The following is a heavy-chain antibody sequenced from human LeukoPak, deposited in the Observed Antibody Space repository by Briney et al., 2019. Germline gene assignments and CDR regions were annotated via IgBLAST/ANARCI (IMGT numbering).Heavy chain of an antibody. D-gene: IGHD6-19*01. V-gene: IGHV4-59*08. CDR1: GGSFSGYY. J-gene: IGHJ4*02. Sequence: SETLSLTCAVYGGSFSGYYWSWIRQPPGKGLEWIGYIYYSGSTNYNPSLKSRVTISVDTSKNQFSLKLSSVTAADTAVYYCASVDSSGWYYWGQGTLVTVSS. CDR3: ASVDSSGWYY. CDR2: IYYSGST.